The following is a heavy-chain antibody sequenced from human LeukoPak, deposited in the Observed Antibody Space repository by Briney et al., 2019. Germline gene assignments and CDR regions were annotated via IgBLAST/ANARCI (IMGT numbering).Heavy chain of an antibody. Sequence: PSETLSLTCTVSGGSISSYYWSWIRQPAGKGLEWIGHIYTSGSTNYNPSLKSRVTMSVDTSKNQFSLKLSSVTTADTAVYYCARENIVATIEVFTWFDRWGQGTLVTVSS. CDR1: GGSISSYY. CDR2: IYTSGST. V-gene: IGHV4-4*07. CDR3: ARENIVATIEVFTWFDR. D-gene: IGHD5-12*01. J-gene: IGHJ5*02.